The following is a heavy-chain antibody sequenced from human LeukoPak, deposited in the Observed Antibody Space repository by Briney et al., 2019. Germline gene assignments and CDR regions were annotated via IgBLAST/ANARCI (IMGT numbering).Heavy chain of an antibody. CDR1: GFTFSSYA. Sequence: TGGSLRLSCAASGFTFSSYAMSWVRQAPGKGLERVSAISGSGGSTYYADSVKGRFTISRDNSKNTLYLQMNSLRAEDTAVYYCAKDLASQLGRGFYYYYGMDVWGQGTTVTVSS. CDR3: AKDLASQLGRGFYYYYGMDV. V-gene: IGHV3-23*01. J-gene: IGHJ6*02. D-gene: IGHD6-6*01. CDR2: ISGSGGST.